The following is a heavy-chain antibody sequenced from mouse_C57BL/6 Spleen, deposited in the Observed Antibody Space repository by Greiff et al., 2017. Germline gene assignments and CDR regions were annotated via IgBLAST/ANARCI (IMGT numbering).Heavy chain of an antibody. V-gene: IGHV8-12*01. CDR3: ARDAGSLFAY. J-gene: IGHJ3*01. D-gene: IGHD2-3*01. CDR1: GFSLSTSGMG. Sequence: QVTLQVSGPGILQSSQSLSLTCSFSGFSLSTSGMGVSWIRQPSGKGLEWLAHIYWDDDKRYNPSLKSRLTISKDTSSNQRFLKITSVDTADTATYYCARDAGSLFAYWGQGTLVTVSA. CDR2: IYWDDDK.